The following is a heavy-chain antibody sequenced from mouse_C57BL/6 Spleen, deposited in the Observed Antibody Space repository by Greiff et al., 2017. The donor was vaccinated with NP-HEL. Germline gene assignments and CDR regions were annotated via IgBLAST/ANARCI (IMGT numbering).Heavy chain of an antibody. CDR1: GYTFTSYW. D-gene: IGHD1-1*01. CDR2: IYPGSGST. CDR3: ARRGYYYGSSYLWYFDV. J-gene: IGHJ1*03. V-gene: IGHV1-55*01. Sequence: VQLQQPGAELVKPGASVKMSCKASGYTFTSYWITWVKQRPGQGLEWIGDIYPGSGSTNYNEKFKSKATLTVDTSSSTAYMQLSSLTSEDSAVYYCARRGYYYGSSYLWYFDVWGTGTTVTVSS.